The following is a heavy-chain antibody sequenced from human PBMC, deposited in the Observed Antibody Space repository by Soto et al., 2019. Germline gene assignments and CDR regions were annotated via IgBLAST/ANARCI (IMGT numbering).Heavy chain of an antibody. Sequence: QVQLVESGGGVVQPGRSLRLSCAASGFTFSSYGMHWVRQAPGKGLEWVAVIWYDGSNKYYADSVKGRFTISRDNSKNTLYLQMNSLRAEDTAVYYCASGRYYDSSGYYIRWGSPGDYWGQGTLVTVSS. CDR2: IWYDGSNK. V-gene: IGHV3-33*01. CDR3: ASGRYYDSSGYYIRWGSPGDY. CDR1: GFTFSSYG. D-gene: IGHD3-22*01. J-gene: IGHJ4*02.